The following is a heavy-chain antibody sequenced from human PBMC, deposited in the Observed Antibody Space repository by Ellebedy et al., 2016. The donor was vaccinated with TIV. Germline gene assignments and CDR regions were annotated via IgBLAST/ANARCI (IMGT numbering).Heavy chain of an antibody. D-gene: IGHD4-17*01. CDR1: GGTFSSYA. Sequence: ASVKVSCKASGGTFSSYAISWVRQAPGQGLEWMGGIIPIFGTANYAQKFQGRVTITADESTSTAYMELSSLRSEDTAVYYCARGPSDDYGDYYFDYWGQGTLVTVSS. CDR3: ARGPSDDYGDYYFDY. CDR2: IIPIFGTA. J-gene: IGHJ4*02. V-gene: IGHV1-69*13.